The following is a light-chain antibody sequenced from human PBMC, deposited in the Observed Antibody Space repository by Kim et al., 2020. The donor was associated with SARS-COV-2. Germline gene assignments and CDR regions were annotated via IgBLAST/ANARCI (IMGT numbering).Light chain of an antibody. CDR2: GAS. V-gene: IGKV3-15*01. J-gene: IGKJ2*01. CDR3: QQYDNWPPYT. Sequence: TLSCTASQRVTSNLAWYQQKRGQSPTLLIYGASTRATGVPARFSGRGFGTEFTFTISSLQSEDFAVYYCQQYDNWPPYTFGQGTKLEI. CDR1: QRVTSN.